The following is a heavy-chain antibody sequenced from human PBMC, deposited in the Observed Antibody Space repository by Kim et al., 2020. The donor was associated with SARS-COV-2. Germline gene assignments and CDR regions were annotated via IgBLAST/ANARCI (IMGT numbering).Heavy chain of an antibody. Sequence: SETLSLTCTVSGGSISSGGYYWSWIRQHPGKGLEWIGYIYYSGSTYYNPSLKSRVTISVDTSKNQFSLKLSSVTAADTAVYYCARGPKGYSHADYLVGGRYYFDYWGQGTLVTVSS. CDR1: GGSISSGGYY. CDR2: IYYSGST. V-gene: IGHV4-31*03. CDR3: ARGPKGYSHADYLVGGRYYFDY. J-gene: IGHJ4*02. D-gene: IGHD2-15*01.